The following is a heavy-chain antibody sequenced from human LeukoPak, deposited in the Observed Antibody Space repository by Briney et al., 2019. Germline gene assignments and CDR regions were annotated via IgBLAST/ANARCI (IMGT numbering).Heavy chain of an antibody. CDR2: ISSSSSYI. D-gene: IGHD6-19*01. J-gene: IGHJ3*02. CDR3: ARVAVAGTDDAFDI. CDR1: GFTFSSYS. Sequence: GGSLRLSCAASGFTFSSYSMNWVRQAPGKGLEWVSSISSSSSYIYYADSVKGRFTISRDNAKNSLYLQMNSLRAGDTAVYYCARVAVAGTDDAFDIWGQGTMVTVSS. V-gene: IGHV3-21*01.